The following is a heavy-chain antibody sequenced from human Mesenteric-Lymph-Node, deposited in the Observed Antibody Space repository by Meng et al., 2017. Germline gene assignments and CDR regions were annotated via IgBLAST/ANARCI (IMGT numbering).Heavy chain of an antibody. CDR1: RYTFRAYE. CDR2: IKPNTGNP. V-gene: IGHV7-4-1*02. CDR3: ARDPDMDV. D-gene: IGHD1-14*01. Sequence: ASVKVSCKASRYTFRAYEMKWVRQAPGQGLEWLGWIKPNTGNPRFAKGFTGPFVFSLDTSVSTAYLQISSLKAEDTAVYYCARDPDMDVWGQGTTVTVSS. J-gene: IGHJ6*02.